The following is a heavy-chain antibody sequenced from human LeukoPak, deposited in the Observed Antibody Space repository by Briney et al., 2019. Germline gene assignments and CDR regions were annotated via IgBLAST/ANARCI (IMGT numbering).Heavy chain of an antibody. V-gene: IGHV4-34*01. CDR1: GGSFSGYY. CDR2: INHSGST. D-gene: IGHD3-9*01. J-gene: IGHJ4*02. CDR3: ARGYDILTGYTRSFDY. Sequence: PSETLSLTCAVYGGSFSGYYWSWIRQPPGKGLKWIGEINHSGSTNYNPSLKSRVTISVDTSKNQFSLKLSSVTAADTAVYYCARGYDILTGYTRSFDYWGQGTLVTVSS.